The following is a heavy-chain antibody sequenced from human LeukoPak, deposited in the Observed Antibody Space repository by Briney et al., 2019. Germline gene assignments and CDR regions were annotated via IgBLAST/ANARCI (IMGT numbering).Heavy chain of an antibody. CDR2: IYYSGST. CDR1: GGSISSSGSY. V-gene: IGHV4-61*08. Sequence: TSETLSLTCTVSGGSISSSGSYWSWIRQPPGKGLEWFAYIYYSGSTTYNPSLKSRVIISVDTSKNQSSLRLSSVTAADTAVYYCARSNSFYYDSWGQGTLVTVSS. CDR3: ARSNSFYYDS. J-gene: IGHJ5*02. D-gene: IGHD3-16*01.